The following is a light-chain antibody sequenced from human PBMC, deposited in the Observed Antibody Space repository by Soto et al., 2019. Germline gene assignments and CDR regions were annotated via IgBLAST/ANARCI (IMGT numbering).Light chain of an antibody. CDR3: SLYTSTNSCV. CDR1: SSDVGGYNY. CDR2: DVS. J-gene: IGLJ3*02. V-gene: IGLV2-14*01. Sequence: QSALTQSASVSGSPGQSITISCTGTSSDVGGYNYVSWYKQHPGKAPKLIIYDVSNRPSGVSTRFSGSKSGNTASLTISGLQAEDEADYSCSLYTSTNSCVFGGGTKVTVL.